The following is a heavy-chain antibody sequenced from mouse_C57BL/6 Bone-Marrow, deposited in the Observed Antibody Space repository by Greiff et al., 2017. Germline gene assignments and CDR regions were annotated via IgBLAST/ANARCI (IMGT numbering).Heavy chain of an antibody. J-gene: IGHJ1*03. CDR1: GYTFPSYD. Sequence: VQLQESGPELVKPGASVKLSCKASGYTFPSYDINWVKQRPGQGLEWIGWIYPRDGSTKYNEKFKGKAPLTVDTSSSTAYMELHSLTSEDSAVYFCARLEFDGSSGDWYVDVWGTGTTVTVSS. V-gene: IGHV1-85*01. CDR3: ARLEFDGSSGDWYVDV. CDR2: IYPRDGST. D-gene: IGHD1-1*01.